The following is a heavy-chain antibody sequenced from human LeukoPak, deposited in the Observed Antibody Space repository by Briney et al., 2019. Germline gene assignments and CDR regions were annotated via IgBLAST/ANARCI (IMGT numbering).Heavy chain of an antibody. CDR3: ARATRDGYNLGYYFDY. Sequence: GGSLRLSCAASGFTFSSYAMSWVRQAPGKGLEWVSAISGSGGSTYYADSVKGRFTISRDNSKNTLYLQMNSLRAEDTAVYYCARATRDGYNLGYYFDYWGQGTLVTVSS. CDR2: ISGSGGST. D-gene: IGHD5-24*01. V-gene: IGHV3-23*01. CDR1: GFTFSSYA. J-gene: IGHJ4*02.